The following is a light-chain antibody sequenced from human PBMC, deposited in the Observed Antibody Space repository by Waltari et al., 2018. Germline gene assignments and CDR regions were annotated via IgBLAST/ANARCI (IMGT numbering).Light chain of an antibody. Sequence: SYELTQPPSVSVSPGQTARIICSGDVLPRKYAYWYQQKSGLAPVPVICEDSKRPAGTPGGCSGSSSGTVATLTISGAQVEDEGVYYCYSTDSSGNHRGVFGGGTTLTVL. J-gene: IGLJ3*02. V-gene: IGLV3-10*01. CDR2: EDS. CDR1: VLPRKY. CDR3: YSTDSSGNHRGV.